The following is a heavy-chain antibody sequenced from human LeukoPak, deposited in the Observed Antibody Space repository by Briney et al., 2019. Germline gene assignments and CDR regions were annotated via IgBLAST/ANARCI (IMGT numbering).Heavy chain of an antibody. CDR2: INSDGSST. V-gene: IGHV3-74*01. D-gene: IGHD6-19*01. Sequence: GGSLRLSCAASGFTFSSYWMHWVRQAPGKGLVWISRINSDGSSTSYVDSVKGRFTISRDNAKNTLYLQMNSLRAEDSAVYYCTRGPTLIGVAGTWPLDDWGQGTLVTVSS. CDR1: GFTFSSYW. J-gene: IGHJ4*02. CDR3: TRGPTLIGVAGTWPLDD.